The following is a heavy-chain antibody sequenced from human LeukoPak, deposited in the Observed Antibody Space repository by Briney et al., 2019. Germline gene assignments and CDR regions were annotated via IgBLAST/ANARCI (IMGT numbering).Heavy chain of an antibody. CDR3: ARNLRVRYSSSWYRNFDY. V-gene: IGHV1-2*02. CDR2: INPNSGGT. Sequence: GASVKVSCKASGYTFTSYGISWVRQAPGQGLEWMGWINPNSGGTNYAQKFQGRVTMTRDTSISTAYMELSRLRSDDTAVHYCARNLRVRYSSSWYRNFDYWGQGTLVTVSS. D-gene: IGHD6-13*01. CDR1: GYTFTSYG. J-gene: IGHJ4*02.